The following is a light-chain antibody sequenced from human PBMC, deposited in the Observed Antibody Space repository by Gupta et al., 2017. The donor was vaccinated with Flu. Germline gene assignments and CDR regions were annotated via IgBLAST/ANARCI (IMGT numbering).Light chain of an antibody. CDR2: STN. CDR1: SGSVSTSYY. J-gene: IGLJ3*02. V-gene: IGLV8-61*01. CDR3: VLYMGSGIWV. Sequence: QTVVTQEPSFSVSPGGTVTLTRGLRSGSVSTSYYPSWYQQTPGQAPRTLIYSTNTRSSGVPERFSGSILGTKAALTITGAQADDECDYYCVLYMGSGIWVFGGGTRLTVL.